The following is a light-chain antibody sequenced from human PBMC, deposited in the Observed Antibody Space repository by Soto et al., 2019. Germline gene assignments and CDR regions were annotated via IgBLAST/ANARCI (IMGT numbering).Light chain of an antibody. CDR2: GAS. J-gene: IGKJ5*01. Sequence: EIVLTQSPGTLSLSPGERVTLSCRASQSVSSFLAWYQQKPGQAPRLLIYGASSRATGIPVRFSGSGSGTEFTLTISSLQSEDFAVYYCQQYYTWPLTFGQGTRLEIK. CDR1: QSVSSF. CDR3: QQYYTWPLT. V-gene: IGKV3-15*01.